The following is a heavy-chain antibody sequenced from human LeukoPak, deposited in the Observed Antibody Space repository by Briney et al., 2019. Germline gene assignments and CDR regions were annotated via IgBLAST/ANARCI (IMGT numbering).Heavy chain of an antibody. CDR1: GGTFSSYA. CDR2: IIPIFGTA. D-gene: IGHD3-22*01. J-gene: IGHJ4*02. CDR3: ARVSGVLLDSSGAYFDY. V-gene: IGHV1-69*05. Sequence: SVKVSCKASGGTFSSYAISWVRQAPGQGLEWMGGIIPIFGTANYAQKFQGRVTITTDESTSTAYTELSSLRSEDTAVYYCARVSGVLLDSSGAYFDYWGQGTLVTVSS.